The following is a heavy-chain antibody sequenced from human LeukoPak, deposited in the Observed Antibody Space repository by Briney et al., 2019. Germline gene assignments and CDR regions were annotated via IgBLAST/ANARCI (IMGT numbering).Heavy chain of an antibody. J-gene: IGHJ4*02. V-gene: IGHV3-11*01. CDR2: ISSSGSTI. CDR3: AREGYSSSTSCPIFDY. Sequence: GGSLRLSCAASGFTFSDYYMSWIRQAPGKGLEWVSYISSSGSTIYYADSVKGRFTISRDNAKNSLYLQMNSLRAEDTAVYYCAREGYSSSTSCPIFDYWGQGTLVTVSS. D-gene: IGHD2-2*01. CDR1: GFTFSDYY.